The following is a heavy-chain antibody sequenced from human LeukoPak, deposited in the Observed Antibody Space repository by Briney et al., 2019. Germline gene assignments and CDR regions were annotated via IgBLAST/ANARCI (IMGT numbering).Heavy chain of an antibody. D-gene: IGHD2-21*02. J-gene: IGHJ4*02. V-gene: IGHV1-46*01. Sequence: GASVKVSCKTSGYTFTSCYMHWVRQAPGQGLEWMGMISPSAGSTRYAQKFQGRVTMTTDTSTSTVYMELSSLRSEDTAVYYCARGGCGDSAAPFDDWGQGTLVPVSS. CDR3: ARGGCGDSAAPFDD. CDR1: GYTFTSCY. CDR2: ISPSAGST.